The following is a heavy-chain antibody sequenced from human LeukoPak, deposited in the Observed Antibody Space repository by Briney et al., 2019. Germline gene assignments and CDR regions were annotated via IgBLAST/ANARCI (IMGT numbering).Heavy chain of an antibody. CDR2: INPSGGST. V-gene: IGHV1-46*01. Sequence: ASVKVSCKASGYTFTSYYMHWVRQAPGQGLEWMGIINPSGGSTNYAQKFQGRVTITADKSTSTAYMELSSLRSEDTAVYYCARGEGVSSSFYYWGQGTLVTVSS. CDR3: ARGEGVSSSFYY. J-gene: IGHJ4*02. D-gene: IGHD6-13*01. CDR1: GYTFTSYY.